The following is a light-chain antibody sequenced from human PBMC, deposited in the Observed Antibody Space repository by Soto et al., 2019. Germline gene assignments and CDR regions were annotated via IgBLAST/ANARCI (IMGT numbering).Light chain of an antibody. V-gene: IGKV3-15*01. J-gene: IGKJ2*01. Sequence: EIVMTQSPATLSVSPGERATLSCRASQSISTELAWYQQTPVKPPRLLIYSASTRATGVPARFTGSGSGSEFTLTISGLQSEDFAVYYCQQCHSWPLTFGQGTRLEI. CDR1: QSISTE. CDR2: SAS. CDR3: QQCHSWPLT.